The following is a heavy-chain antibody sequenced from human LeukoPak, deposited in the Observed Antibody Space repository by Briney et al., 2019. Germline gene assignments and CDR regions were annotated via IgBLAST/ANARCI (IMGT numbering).Heavy chain of an antibody. D-gene: IGHD3-3*01. J-gene: IGHJ4*02. V-gene: IGHV3-48*01. Sequence: GGSLRLSCAASGFTFSRYSMSWVRQAPGKGLEWVSYISSSSSTIYYADSVKCRFTISRDNAKNSLYLQMNSLRAEDTAVYYCARGSHTFGVGTLDYWGQGTLVTVSS. CDR3: ARGSHTFGVGTLDY. CDR2: ISSSSSTI. CDR1: GFTFSRYS.